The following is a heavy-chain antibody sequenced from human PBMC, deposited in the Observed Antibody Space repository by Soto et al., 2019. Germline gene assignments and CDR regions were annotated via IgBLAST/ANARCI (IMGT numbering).Heavy chain of an antibody. D-gene: IGHD1-26*01. CDR1: GGSISSGDYY. CDR2: IYNSGNT. Sequence: QVQLQESGPGLVKPSQTLSLTCTVSGGSISSGDYYWTWIRQLPGKGLEWIGYIYNSGNTQYNPSLKSRVTISIDTSTNQYSLILTSVTAADTAVYYCASLVTFAFDYWGQGTLVTVSS. V-gene: IGHV4-31*03. J-gene: IGHJ4*02. CDR3: ASLVTFAFDY.